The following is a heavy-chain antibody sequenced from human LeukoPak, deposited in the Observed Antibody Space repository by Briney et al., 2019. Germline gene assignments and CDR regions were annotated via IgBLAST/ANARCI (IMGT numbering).Heavy chain of an antibody. CDR3: ARVPYYDVWRGYNENWFDP. J-gene: IGHJ5*01. Sequence: SETLSLTCTVSGGSISSSSYYWGWIRQPPGKGLEWIGSIYYSGSTYYNPSLKSRVTISVDTSKNQFSLKLSSVTAADTAVYYCARVPYYDVWRGYNENWFDPWGQGTLVTVSS. CDR1: GGSISSSSYY. CDR2: IYYSGST. D-gene: IGHD3-3*01. V-gene: IGHV4-39*07.